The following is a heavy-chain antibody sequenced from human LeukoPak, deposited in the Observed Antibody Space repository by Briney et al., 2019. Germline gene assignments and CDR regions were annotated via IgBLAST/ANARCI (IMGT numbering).Heavy chain of an antibody. CDR1: GSTFSSYE. D-gene: IGHD3-9*01. Sequence: GGSLRLSCAASGSTFSSYEMNWVRQAPGKGLEWVGRIKSKTDGGTTDYAAPVKGRFTISRDDSKNTLYLQMNSLKTEDTAVYYCTTDRYDILTGPWGQGTLVTVSS. CDR2: IKSKTDGGTT. CDR3: TTDRYDILTGP. V-gene: IGHV3-15*01. J-gene: IGHJ5*02.